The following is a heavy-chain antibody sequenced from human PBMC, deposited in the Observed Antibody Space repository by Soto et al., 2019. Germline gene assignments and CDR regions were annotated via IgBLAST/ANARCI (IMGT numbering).Heavy chain of an antibody. CDR1: GFTFSSYA. Sequence: LRLSCAASGFTFSSYAMSWVRQAPGKGLEWVSAISGSGGSTYYADSVKGRFTISRDNSKNTLYLQMNSLRAEDTAVYYCAKGHWGTGGMDVWGQGTTVTVSS. D-gene: IGHD3-16*01. J-gene: IGHJ6*02. CDR3: AKGHWGTGGMDV. CDR2: ISGSGGST. V-gene: IGHV3-23*01.